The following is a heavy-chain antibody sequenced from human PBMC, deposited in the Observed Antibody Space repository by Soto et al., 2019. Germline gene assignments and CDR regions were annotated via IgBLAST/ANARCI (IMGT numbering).Heavy chain of an antibody. Sequence: QVQLVQSGAEVKKPGSSVKVSCKASGGTFSSYTISWVRQAPGQGLEWMGRIIPILGIANYAQKFQGRVMILAXXSTSTAYMELSSLRSEDTAVYYCARADYGDFAVDYWGQGTLVTVSS. D-gene: IGHD4-17*01. CDR1: GGTFSSYT. J-gene: IGHJ4*02. CDR2: IIPILGIA. V-gene: IGHV1-69*02. CDR3: ARADYGDFAVDY.